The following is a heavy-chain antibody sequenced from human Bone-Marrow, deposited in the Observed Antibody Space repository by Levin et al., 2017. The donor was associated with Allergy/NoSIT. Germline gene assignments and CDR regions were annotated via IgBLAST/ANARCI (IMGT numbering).Heavy chain of an antibody. V-gene: IGHV3-48*01. CDR3: ARDLEGVRGVIRFDY. Sequence: GGSLRLSCAASGFTFSSYSMNWVRQAPGKGLEWVSYISSSSNTRFDADSVKGRFTISRDNAKNSLYLQMNSLRAEDTAVYYCARDLEGVRGVIRFDYWGQGTLVTVSS. D-gene: IGHD3-10*01. CDR2: ISSSSNTR. J-gene: IGHJ4*02. CDR1: GFTFSSYS.